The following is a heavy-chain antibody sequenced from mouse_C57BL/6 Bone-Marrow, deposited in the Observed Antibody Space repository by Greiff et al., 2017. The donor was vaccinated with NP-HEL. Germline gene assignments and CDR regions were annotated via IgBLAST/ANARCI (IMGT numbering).Heavy chain of an antibody. D-gene: IGHD1-1*01. CDR3: ARAEYYGLDFDH. J-gene: IGHJ2*01. V-gene: IGHV1-50*01. Sequence: QVQLQQPGAELVKPGASVKLSCKASGYTFTSYWMQWVKQRPGQGLEWIGEIDPSDSYTNYNQKFKGKATLTVDTSSSTAYMQLSSLTSEDSAVYYCARAEYYGLDFDHWGQGTTLTVSS. CDR1: GYTFTSYW. CDR2: IDPSDSYT.